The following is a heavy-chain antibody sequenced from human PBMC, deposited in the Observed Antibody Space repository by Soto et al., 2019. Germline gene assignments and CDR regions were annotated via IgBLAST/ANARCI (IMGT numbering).Heavy chain of an antibody. CDR2: IIPILGIA. J-gene: IGHJ5*02. V-gene: IGHV1-69*02. D-gene: IGHD6-19*01. CDR3: ARGHSSGWSNWFDP. Sequence: QVQLVQSGAEVKKPGSSVKVSCKASGGTFSSYTISWVRQAPGQGLEWMGRIIPILGIANYAQKFQGRVTITEDKSTSTAYMERSSLRSEDTAVYYCARGHSSGWSNWFDPWGQGTLVTVSS. CDR1: GGTFSSYT.